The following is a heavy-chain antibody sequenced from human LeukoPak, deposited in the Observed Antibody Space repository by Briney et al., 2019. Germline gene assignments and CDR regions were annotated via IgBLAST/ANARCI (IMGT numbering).Heavy chain of an antibody. CDR3: ARADMGGYVRELYFDY. D-gene: IGHD5-12*01. V-gene: IGHV1-2*02. CDR2: INPNSGGT. J-gene: IGHJ4*02. CDR1: GYTFTGYY. Sequence: ASVKVSCKASGYTFTGYYMHWVRQAPGQGLEWMGWINPNSGGTNYAQKFQGRVTMTRDTSISTAYMELSRLRSDDTAVYYCARADMGGYVRELYFDYWGQGTLVTVSS.